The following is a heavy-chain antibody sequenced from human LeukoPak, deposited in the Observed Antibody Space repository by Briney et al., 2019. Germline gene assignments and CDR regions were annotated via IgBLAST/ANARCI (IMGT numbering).Heavy chain of an antibody. CDR2: VYNDGSTT. J-gene: IGHJ4*02. Sequence: GGSLRLSCAASGFTFSSHWMHWVRQAPGEGLVWVSRVYNDGSTTNYTDSVKGRFSISRDNAKNTLYLQMNSLRAEDMAVYYCARESGSSRFFDYWGQGTLVTVSS. V-gene: IGHV3-74*01. D-gene: IGHD6-6*01. CDR3: ARESGSSRFFDY. CDR1: GFTFSSHW.